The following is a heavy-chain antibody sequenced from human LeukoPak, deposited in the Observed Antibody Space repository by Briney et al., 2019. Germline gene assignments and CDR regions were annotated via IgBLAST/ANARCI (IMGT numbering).Heavy chain of an antibody. CDR1: GFTFSNYW. Sequence: GGSLRLSCAVSGFTFSNYWMHWVRQAPGKGLVWVSRINSDGSSTNYADSVKGRFTISRDNAKNTLYLQMNSLRAEDTAVYYCSRAFGGYNPFDYWGQGTLVTVSS. J-gene: IGHJ4*02. D-gene: IGHD5-24*01. CDR2: INSDGSST. V-gene: IGHV3-74*01. CDR3: SRAFGGYNPFDY.